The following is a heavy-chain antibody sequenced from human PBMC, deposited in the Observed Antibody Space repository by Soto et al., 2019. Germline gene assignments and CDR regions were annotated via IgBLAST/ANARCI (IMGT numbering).Heavy chain of an antibody. Sequence: ASVKVSCKVSGYTLTELSMHWVRQAPGKGLEWMGGFDPEDGETIYAQKFQGRVNMTEDTSTDTAYMELSSLRSEDTAVYYCATWVGYGSGSYYYYYYMDVWGKGTTVTVSS. J-gene: IGHJ6*03. V-gene: IGHV1-24*01. D-gene: IGHD3-10*01. CDR1: GYTLTELS. CDR3: ATWVGYGSGSYYYYYYMDV. CDR2: FDPEDGET.